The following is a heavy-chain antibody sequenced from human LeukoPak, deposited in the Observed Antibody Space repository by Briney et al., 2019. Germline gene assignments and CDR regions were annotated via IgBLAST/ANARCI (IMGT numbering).Heavy chain of an antibody. CDR1: GDSISSSSYD. V-gene: IGHV4-39*01. CDR3: ARHYIAVAGSPGWFDP. Sequence: SETLSLTCTVSGDSISSSSYDWGWIRQPPGKGLEWIGSMYYSGSTYYNPSLKSRVTISVGTSKNQFSLKLSSVTAADTAVYYCARHYIAVAGSPGWFDPWGQGTLVTVSS. CDR2: MYYSGST. J-gene: IGHJ5*02. D-gene: IGHD6-19*01.